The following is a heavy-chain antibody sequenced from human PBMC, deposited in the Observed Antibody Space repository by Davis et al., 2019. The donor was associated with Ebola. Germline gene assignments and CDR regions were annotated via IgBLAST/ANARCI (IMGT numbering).Heavy chain of an antibody. CDR3: ARDRGMIAAAGTVDY. CDR1: GYTFTSYY. CDR2: INPSGGST. V-gene: IGHV1-46*01. D-gene: IGHD6-13*01. Sequence: ASAKVSCKASGYTFTSYYMHWVRQAPGQGLEWMGIINPSGGSTSYAQKLQGRVTMTTDTSTSTAYMELRSLRSDDTAVYYCARDRGMIAAAGTVDYWGQGTLVTVSS. J-gene: IGHJ4*02.